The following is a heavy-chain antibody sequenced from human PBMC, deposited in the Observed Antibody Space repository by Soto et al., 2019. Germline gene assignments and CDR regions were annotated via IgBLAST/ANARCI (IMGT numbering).Heavy chain of an antibody. J-gene: IGHJ3*02. Sequence: EVQLVESGGGVVRPGGSLRLSCAASGFTFDDYGMSWVRRAPGKGLEWVSGLNWKGGSTGYADSVKGRFTISRDSAKNSLYLQMNSLGAEDTALYYCTRGAYDDILTGKITAFDIWGQGTMVTVSS. V-gene: IGHV3-20*04. D-gene: IGHD3-9*01. CDR2: LNWKGGST. CDR3: TRGAYDDILTGKITAFDI. CDR1: GFTFDDYG.